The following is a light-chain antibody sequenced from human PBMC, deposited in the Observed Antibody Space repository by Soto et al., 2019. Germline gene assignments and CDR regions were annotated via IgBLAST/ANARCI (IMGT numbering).Light chain of an antibody. J-gene: IGLJ2*01. CDR3: QVWDSSSDHRGV. CDR1: NIGSKS. V-gene: IGLV3-21*04. CDR2: YDS. Sequence: SYELAQPPSVSVAPGKTARITCGGNNIGSKSVHWYQQKPGQAPVLVIYYDSDRPSGIPERFSGSNSGNTATLTISRVEAGDEADYYCQVWDSSSDHRGVFGGGTNVTVL.